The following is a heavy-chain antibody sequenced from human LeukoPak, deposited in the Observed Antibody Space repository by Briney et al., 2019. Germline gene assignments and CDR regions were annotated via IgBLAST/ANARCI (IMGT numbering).Heavy chain of an antibody. Sequence: ASVKVSCKASGYTFTNYDINWVRQATGQGLEWMGWMNPNSGNTGYAQKFQGRVTMTRNTSISTAYMELSSLRSEDTAVYYCARDRGIAVAGRGFDYWGQGTLVTVSS. CDR3: ARDRGIAVAGRGFDY. J-gene: IGHJ4*02. D-gene: IGHD6-19*01. V-gene: IGHV1-8*01. CDR2: MNPNSGNT. CDR1: GYTFTNYD.